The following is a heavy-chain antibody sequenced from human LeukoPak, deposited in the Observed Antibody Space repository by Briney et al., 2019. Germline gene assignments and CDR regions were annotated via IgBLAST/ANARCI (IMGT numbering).Heavy chain of an antibody. J-gene: IGHJ4*02. D-gene: IGHD2-2*01. CDR3: ARDLCSVEPAAPCYYFDY. CDR2: ISAYNGNT. Sequence: GASVKVSCKASGYTFTSYGISWVRQAPGQGLEWMGWISAYNGNTNYAQKLQGRVTMTTDTSTSTAYMELRSLRSDDTAVYYCARDLCSVEPAAPCYYFDYWGQGTLVTVSS. CDR1: GYTFTSYG. V-gene: IGHV1-18*01.